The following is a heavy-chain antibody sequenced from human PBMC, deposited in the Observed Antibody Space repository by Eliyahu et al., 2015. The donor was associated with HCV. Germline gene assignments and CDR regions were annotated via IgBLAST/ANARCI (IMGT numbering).Heavy chain of an antibody. V-gene: IGHV3-23*04. Sequence: EVQLVESGGGLVQPGGSLRLSCAASGFXFSSYAMSWVRQAPGKGLEWVSGISGSGGNTYYADSVKGRFTISRDYSKNTLYLQMNSLIAEDTAVYFCAKDWFISMVRGVFDYWGQGTLVTVSS. D-gene: IGHD3-10*01. CDR1: GFXFSSYA. J-gene: IGHJ4*02. CDR3: AKDWFISMVRGVFDY. CDR2: ISGSGGNT.